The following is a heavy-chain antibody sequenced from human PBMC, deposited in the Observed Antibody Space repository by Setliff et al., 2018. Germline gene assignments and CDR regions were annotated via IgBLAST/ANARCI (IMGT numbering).Heavy chain of an antibody. D-gene: IGHD5-12*01. CDR3: ARESRFGYSGYDCAFAF. Sequence: PSETLSLTCTVSGGSISDNNYYWGWIRQSPGKELEWIGGISHSANKYYNPTFRSGVTIPIDMSKNQFSLNIDSVTAADTAVYYCARESRFGYSGYDCAFAFWGQGMLVTVSS. V-gene: IGHV4-39*02. J-gene: IGHJ4*02. CDR1: GGSISDNNYY. CDR2: ISHSANK.